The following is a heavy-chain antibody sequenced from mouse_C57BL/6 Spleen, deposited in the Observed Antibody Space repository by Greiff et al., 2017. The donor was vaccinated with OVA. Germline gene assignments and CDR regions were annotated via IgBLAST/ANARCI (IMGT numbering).Heavy chain of an antibody. D-gene: IGHD1-1*01. CDR2: IDPEDGGT. Sequence: VQLQQSGAELVKPGASVKLSCTASGFNIKDYYMHWVKQRTEQGLEWIGRIDPEDGGTKYAPKFQGKAPITADTSSNTAYLLLSSLTSEDTADYYGARPNTTLVADWYVDVWGTGTTVTVSS. V-gene: IGHV14-2*01. CDR1: GFNIKDYY. CDR3: ARPNTTLVADWYVDV. J-gene: IGHJ1*03.